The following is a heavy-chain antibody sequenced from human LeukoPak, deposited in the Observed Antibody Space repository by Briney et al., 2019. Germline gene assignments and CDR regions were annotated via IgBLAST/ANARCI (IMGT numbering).Heavy chain of an antibody. J-gene: IGHJ4*02. D-gene: IGHD1-26*01. CDR1: GFTFSSYA. CDR3: AGEGDSGSYYFDY. CDR2: ISYDGSKK. Sequence: GGSLRLSCAASGFTFSSYAMHWVRQAPGKGPEWVTIISYDGSKKFYADSVKGRFTISRDKSKNTLYLQMNSLRAEDTAVYYCAGEGDSGSYYFDYWGQGTLVTVSS. V-gene: IGHV3-30*04.